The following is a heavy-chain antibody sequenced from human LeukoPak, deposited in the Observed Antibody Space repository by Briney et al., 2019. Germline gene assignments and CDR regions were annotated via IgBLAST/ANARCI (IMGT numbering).Heavy chain of an antibody. CDR2: INWNGGST. D-gene: IGHD3-22*01. CDR1: GFTFDDYG. Sequence: PGGSLRLSCAASGFTFDDYGMSWVRQAPGKGLEWVSGINWNGGSTGYADSVKGRFTISRDNAKNSLYLQMNSLRAEDTALYYCARGMIVVVISAFDIWGQGTMVTVSS. CDR3: ARGMIVVVISAFDI. V-gene: IGHV3-20*04. J-gene: IGHJ3*02.